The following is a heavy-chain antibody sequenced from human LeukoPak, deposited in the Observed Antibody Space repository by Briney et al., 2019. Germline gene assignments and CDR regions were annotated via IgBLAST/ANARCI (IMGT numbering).Heavy chain of an antibody. CDR3: ARGPNSNWSGLDF. V-gene: IGHV3-74*01. J-gene: IGHJ4*02. CDR2: ISPTGGTT. Sequence: GGSLRLSCTASGFSFSGHWMHWARQLPGKGLVWVSRISPTGGTTSYADSVKGRFTVSRDNAKNTLYLQVNNLRAEDTAVYYCARGPNSNWSGLDFWGQGTLLAVSS. D-gene: IGHD6-6*01. CDR1: GFSFSGHW.